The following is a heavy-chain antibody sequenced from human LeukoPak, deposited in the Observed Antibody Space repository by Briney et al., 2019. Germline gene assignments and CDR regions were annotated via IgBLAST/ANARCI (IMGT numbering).Heavy chain of an antibody. CDR2: IYYSGST. J-gene: IGHJ6*02. V-gene: IGHV4-59*01. D-gene: IGHD3-10*01. CDR1: GGSISSYY. CDR3: ARDFMVRGVITDYGMDV. Sequence: SETLSLTCTVSGGSISSYYWSWIRQPPGKGLEWIGYIYYSGSTNYNPSLKSRVTISVDTSKNQFSLKLSSVTAADTAVYYCARDFMVRGVITDYGMDVWGQGTTVTVSS.